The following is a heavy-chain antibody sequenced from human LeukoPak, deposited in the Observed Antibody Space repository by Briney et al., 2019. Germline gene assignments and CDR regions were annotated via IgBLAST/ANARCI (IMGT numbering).Heavy chain of an antibody. Sequence: PGGSLRLSCAASGFTFDDYAMHWVRQAPGKGLEWVSGISWNSGSIGYADSVKGRFTISRDNAKNSLYLQMNSLRAEDTALYYCARDSYYYGSGSYYGVCDYWGQGTLVTVSS. CDR2: ISWNSGSI. CDR3: ARDSYYYGSGSYYGVCDY. J-gene: IGHJ4*02. D-gene: IGHD3-10*01. CDR1: GFTFDDYA. V-gene: IGHV3-9*01.